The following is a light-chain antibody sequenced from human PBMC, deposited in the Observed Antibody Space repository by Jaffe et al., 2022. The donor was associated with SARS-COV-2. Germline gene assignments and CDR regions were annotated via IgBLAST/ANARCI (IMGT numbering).Light chain of an antibody. Sequence: DTVMTQSPATLSVSPGERATLSCRASQSVSSDLAWYQQKPGQAPRLLIYGASTGATGIPARFSGSGSGTEFSLTISSLQSEDFAVYYCQQYNNWPFTFGPGTKVDIE. J-gene: IGKJ3*01. CDR3: QQYNNWPFT. V-gene: IGKV3-15*01. CDR2: GAS. CDR1: QSVSSD.